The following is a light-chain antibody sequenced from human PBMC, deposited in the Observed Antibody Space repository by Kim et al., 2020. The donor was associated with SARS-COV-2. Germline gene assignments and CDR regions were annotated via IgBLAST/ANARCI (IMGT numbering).Light chain of an antibody. CDR1: NIGSKS. CDR2: DDS. J-gene: IGLJ1*01. CDR3: QVWDSSSDHHV. Sequence: APGKTATITCGGNNIGSKSVHWYQQKPGQAPVLVVYDDSDRPSGIPERFSGSNSGNTATLTISRVEAVDDADYYCQVWDSSSDHHVFGTGTKVTVL. V-gene: IGLV3-21*03.